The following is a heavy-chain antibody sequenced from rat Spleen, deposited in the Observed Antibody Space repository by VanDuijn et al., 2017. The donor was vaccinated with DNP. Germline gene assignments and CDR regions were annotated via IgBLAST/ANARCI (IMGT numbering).Heavy chain of an antibody. D-gene: IGHD1-10*01. V-gene: IGHV5-20*01. CDR3: TTGYNNWGMDA. Sequence: EVQLVESGGGLVQPGRSLKLSCAASGFTFSDYYMAWVRQAPTKGLEWVASISYDGGSTYYRDSVKGRFTISRDNAKSSLYLQMDSLRSEDTATYYCTTGYNNWGMDAWGQGTSVTVSS. J-gene: IGHJ4*01. CDR1: GFTFSDYY. CDR2: ISYDGGST.